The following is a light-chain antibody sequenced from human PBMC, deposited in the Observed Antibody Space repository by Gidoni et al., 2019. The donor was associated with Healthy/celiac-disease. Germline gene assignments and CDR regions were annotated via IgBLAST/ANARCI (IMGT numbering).Light chain of an antibody. V-gene: IGKV1-39*01. Sequence: DIPMTQSPPSPSASVGDRVTITCRASQGISSDLDWYQQKPGKAPKLLIYAASSLQSGVPSRFSGSGSGTDFTLTISSLQPEDFATYYCQQSYSSLLTFGGGTKVEIK. CDR3: QQSYSSLLT. CDR1: QGISSD. J-gene: IGKJ4*01. CDR2: AAS.